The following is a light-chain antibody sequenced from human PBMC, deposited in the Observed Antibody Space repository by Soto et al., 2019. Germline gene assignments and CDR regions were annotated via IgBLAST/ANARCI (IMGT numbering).Light chain of an antibody. Sequence: EIVLTQSPATLSLSPGERATLSCRASQSVSSYLAWYQQKPGQAPRLLIYEASNRATGIPARFSGSGSGTDFTLTISRLEPEDFAVYYCHHFGSLPETFGQGTNVE. V-gene: IGKV3-11*01. CDR1: QSVSSY. CDR3: HHFGSLPET. J-gene: IGKJ1*01. CDR2: EAS.